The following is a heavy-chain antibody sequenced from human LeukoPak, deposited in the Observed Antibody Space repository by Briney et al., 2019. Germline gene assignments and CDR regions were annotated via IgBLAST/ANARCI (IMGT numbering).Heavy chain of an antibody. CDR1: GFTFSSYA. V-gene: IGHV3-23*01. CDR3: AKYGGPYSYDSFFDY. CDR2: ISGSAGST. Sequence: PGGSLRLSCAASGFTFSSYAKSWVRQAPGKRLGWVSTISGSAGSTYYADSMKGRFTISRDNSKNTLYLQMNSLRAEDTAVYYCAKYGGPYSYDSFFDYWGQGTLVTVSS. J-gene: IGHJ4*02. D-gene: IGHD5-18*01.